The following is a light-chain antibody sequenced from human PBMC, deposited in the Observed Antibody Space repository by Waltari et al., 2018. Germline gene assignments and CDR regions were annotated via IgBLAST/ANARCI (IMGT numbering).Light chain of an antibody. J-gene: IGLJ3*02. Sequence: SYELTQPPSVSVSPGQTATITCSGDPLPKQFAYWYQQKPGQAPRLVMYKASERPSGIPERFSGSSSGTTVTLTISGVQAEDEADYYCQTSDSSGTWVFGGGTKLTVL. CDR2: KAS. CDR3: QTSDSSGTWV. V-gene: IGLV3-25*03. CDR1: PLPKQF.